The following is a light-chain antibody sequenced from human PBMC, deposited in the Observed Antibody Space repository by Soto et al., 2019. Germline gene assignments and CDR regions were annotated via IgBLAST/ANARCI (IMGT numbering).Light chain of an antibody. CDR3: LQDYNYPLT. Sequence: AIQMTQSPSSLSASVGDRVTITCRASQAIRNDLGWYQQKPGKAPKLLIYSASTLQSGVPSRFSGSGSGTDFTLTISSLQPEDFATYYCLQDYNYPLTFGGGTKVEIK. CDR2: SAS. CDR1: QAIRND. V-gene: IGKV1-6*01. J-gene: IGKJ4*01.